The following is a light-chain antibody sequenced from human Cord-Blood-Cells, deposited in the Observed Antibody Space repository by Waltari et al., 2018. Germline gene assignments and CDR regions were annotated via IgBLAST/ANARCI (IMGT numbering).Light chain of an antibody. Sequence: QAGLTQPPSVSKGLRQTATLTCTGNSNNVGNQGAACLQQHQGHPPKLLSYRNNNRPSGISERLSASRSGNTASLTITGLQPEDEADDYCSAWDSSLSAWVFGGGTKLTVL. CDR2: RNN. J-gene: IGLJ3*02. CDR3: SAWDSSLSAWV. CDR1: SNNVGNQG. V-gene: IGLV10-54*01.